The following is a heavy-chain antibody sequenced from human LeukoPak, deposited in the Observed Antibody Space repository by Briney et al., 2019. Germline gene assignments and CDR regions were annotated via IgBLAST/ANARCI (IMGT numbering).Heavy chain of an antibody. CDR2: ISYDGSNK. D-gene: IGHD3-10*01. Sequence: GGSLRLSCAASGFTFSSYGMHWVRQAPGKGLEWVAVISYDGSNKYYADSVKGRFTISRDNSKNTLYLQMNSLRAEDTAVYCCAKAHGAFIDYWGQGTLVTVSS. CDR3: AKAHGAFIDY. J-gene: IGHJ4*02. V-gene: IGHV3-30*18. CDR1: GFTFSSYG.